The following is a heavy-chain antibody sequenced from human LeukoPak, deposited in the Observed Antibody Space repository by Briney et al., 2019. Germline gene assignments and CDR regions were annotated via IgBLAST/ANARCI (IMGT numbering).Heavy chain of an antibody. CDR3: ARDGYSGYGDFDS. J-gene: IGHJ4*02. CDR1: GFTFSAYA. V-gene: IGHV3-30-3*01. Sequence: PGRSLRLSCAASGFTFSAYAIHWVRQAPGKGLEWVAIIPYDGNNKYYADSVKGRFTISRDNSKNTLYLQINSLRAEDTAVYYCARDGYSGYGDFDSWGQGSLVTVSS. D-gene: IGHD5-12*01. CDR2: IPYDGNNK.